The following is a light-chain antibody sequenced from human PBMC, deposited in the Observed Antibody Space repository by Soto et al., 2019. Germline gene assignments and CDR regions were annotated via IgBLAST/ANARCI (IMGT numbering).Light chain of an antibody. J-gene: IGKJ2*01. V-gene: IGKV4-1*01. CDR1: QSVLYSSNNKNY. CDR2: WAS. Sequence: DIVMTQSPDSLAVSLGERATINCKSSQSVLYSSNNKNYLAWYQQKPGQPPKLLIQWASTRESGVPDRFSGSGSGTDFTLTISSLQAADVAVYYCQQYYSNPETFGQGTKLEIK. CDR3: QQYYSNPET.